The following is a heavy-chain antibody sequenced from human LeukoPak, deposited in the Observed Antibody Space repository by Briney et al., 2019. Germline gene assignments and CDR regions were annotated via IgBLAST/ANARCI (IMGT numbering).Heavy chain of an antibody. CDR3: AKDRPHIVVPFDY. Sequence: ASVKVSCKAPGYTFTSYDINWVRQATGQGLEWMGWMNPNSGNTGYAQKFQGRVTMTRNTSISTAYMELSSLRSEDTAVYYCAKDRPHIVVPFDYWGQGTLVTVSS. D-gene: IGHD2-21*01. CDR2: MNPNSGNT. CDR1: GYTFTSYD. V-gene: IGHV1-8*01. J-gene: IGHJ4*02.